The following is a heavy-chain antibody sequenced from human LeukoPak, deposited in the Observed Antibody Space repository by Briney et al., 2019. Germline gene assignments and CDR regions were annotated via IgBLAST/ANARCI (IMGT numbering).Heavy chain of an antibody. CDR1: GDSITGYS. Sequence: SETLSLTCSVSGDSITGYSWSWIRQPPGKGLEWIGYIYYSGSTNYNPSLKSRVTISVDTSKNQFSLKLSSVTAADTAVYYCARDRRVRGVMHYYYYMDVWGKGTTVTVSS. V-gene: IGHV4-59*01. J-gene: IGHJ6*03. D-gene: IGHD3-10*01. CDR2: IYYSGST. CDR3: ARDRRVRGVMHYYYYMDV.